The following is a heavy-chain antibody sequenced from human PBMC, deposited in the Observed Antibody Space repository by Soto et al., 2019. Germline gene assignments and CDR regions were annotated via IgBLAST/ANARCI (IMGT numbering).Heavy chain of an antibody. CDR1: GGTFSSYA. CDR2: IIPIFGTA. V-gene: IGHV1-69*13. Sequence: SVKVSCKASGGTFSSYAISWVRQAPGQGLEWMGGIIPIFGTANYAQKFQGRVTITADESTSTAYMELSSLRSEDTAVYYCARAGSSSSGDYYYYGMDVWGQGTTVTVS. J-gene: IGHJ6*02. CDR3: ARAGSSSSGDYYYYGMDV. D-gene: IGHD6-6*01.